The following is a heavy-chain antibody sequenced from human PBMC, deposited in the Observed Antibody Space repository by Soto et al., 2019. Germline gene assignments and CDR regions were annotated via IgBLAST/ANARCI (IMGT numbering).Heavy chain of an antibody. CDR3: AIAYCYGSGGAY. CDR2: ISAYNGNT. D-gene: IGHD3-10*01. CDR1: GYTFTSYG. J-gene: IGHJ4*02. Sequence: QVQLVQSGAEVKKPGASVKVSCKASGYTFTSYGISWVRQAPGQGLEWMGWISAYNGNTNYAQKLQGRVTMTTDTPASTAYVELRSRRSDDTAVYCCAIAYCYGSGGAYWGQGTLVTVPS. V-gene: IGHV1-18*01.